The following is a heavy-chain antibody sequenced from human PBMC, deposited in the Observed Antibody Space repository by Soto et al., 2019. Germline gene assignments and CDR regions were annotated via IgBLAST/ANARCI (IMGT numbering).Heavy chain of an antibody. J-gene: IGHJ4*02. V-gene: IGHV1-18*01. CDR2: INTRNDDT. Sequence: ASVKVSCKASGYTFFDLGVSWVRQAPGQGLEWVAWINTRNDDTKYAQKVQGRVTMTTDTSTQTVYMELRSLTSDDTAVYFCAREYCDSARCYGPDYWGQGTLVTVS. D-gene: IGHD2-2*01. CDR1: GYTFFDLG. CDR3: AREYCDSARCYGPDY.